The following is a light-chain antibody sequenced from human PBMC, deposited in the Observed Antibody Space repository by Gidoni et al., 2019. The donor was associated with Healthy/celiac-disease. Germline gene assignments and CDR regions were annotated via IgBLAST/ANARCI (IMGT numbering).Light chain of an antibody. J-gene: IGKJ3*01. CDR3: QQYDNLFT. Sequence: PSSLSASVGDRVTITCQASQDISNYLNWYQQKPGKAPKLLIYDASNLETGVPSRFSGSGSGTDFTFTISSLQPEDIATYYCQQYDNLFTFXPXTKVDIK. CDR1: QDISNY. CDR2: DAS. V-gene: IGKV1-33*01.